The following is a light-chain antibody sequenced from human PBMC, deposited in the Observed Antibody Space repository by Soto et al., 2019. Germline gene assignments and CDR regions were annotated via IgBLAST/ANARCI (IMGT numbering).Light chain of an antibody. CDR1: QGISSY. Sequence: IQLTPSPSSLSASVGDRVTITCRASQGISSYLAWSQQKPGKAPKLLIYAASTLQSGVPSRFSGSGSGTDFTLTISSLQPEDFATYYCQQLNIYPITFGQGTRLEI. V-gene: IGKV1-9*01. CDR2: AAS. J-gene: IGKJ5*01. CDR3: QQLNIYPIT.